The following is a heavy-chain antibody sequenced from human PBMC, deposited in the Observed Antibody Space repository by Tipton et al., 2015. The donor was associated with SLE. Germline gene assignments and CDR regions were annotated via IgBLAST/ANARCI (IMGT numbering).Heavy chain of an antibody. J-gene: IGHJ6*02. CDR3: AKDAQYASATNAIGNYYGMDV. V-gene: IGHV3-33*06. CDR2: IWYDGSNT. Sequence: LSLTCTVSGGSISRYYWGWIRQPPGKGLEWMAVIWYDGSNTYYGDSVKGRFTISRDNSKNTLYLEVNSLRVEDTAMYYCAKDAQYASATNAIGNYYGMDVWGQGTAVTVSS. CDR1: GGSISRYY. D-gene: IGHD2-2*01.